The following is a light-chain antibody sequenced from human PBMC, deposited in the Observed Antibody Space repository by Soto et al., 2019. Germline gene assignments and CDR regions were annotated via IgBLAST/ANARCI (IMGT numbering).Light chain of an antibody. CDR2: DVS. J-gene: IGLJ1*01. V-gene: IGLV2-11*01. CDR3: CSYAGSYTP. Sequence: QSVLTQPRSVSGSPGQSVTISCTGTSSDVGGCNYVSWYQQHPGKAPKLMIYDVSKRPSGVPDRFSGSKSGNTASLTISGLQAEDEADYYCCSYAGSYTPFGTGTKLTVL. CDR1: SSDVGGCNY.